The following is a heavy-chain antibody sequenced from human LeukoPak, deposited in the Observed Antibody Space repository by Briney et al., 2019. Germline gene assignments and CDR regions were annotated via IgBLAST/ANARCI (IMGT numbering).Heavy chain of an antibody. J-gene: IGHJ6*02. Sequence: GESLKISCKGSGYSFTSYWIGWVRQRPGKGLEWMGIIYPGDSDTRYSPSFQGQVTISADKSISTAYLQWSSLKASDTAMYYCARQSVTMVRGVGYGMDVWGQGTTVTVSS. CDR2: IYPGDSDT. D-gene: IGHD3-10*01. V-gene: IGHV5-51*01. CDR3: ARQSVTMVRGVGYGMDV. CDR1: GYSFTSYW.